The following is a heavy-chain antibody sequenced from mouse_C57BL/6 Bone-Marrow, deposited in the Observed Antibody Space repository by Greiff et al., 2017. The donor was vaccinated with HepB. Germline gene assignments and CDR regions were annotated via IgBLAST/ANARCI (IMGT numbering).Heavy chain of an antibody. CDR3: ARDQAGTGY. Sequence: EVQRVESGGGLVKPGGSLKLSCAASGFTFSSYAMSWVRQTPEKRLEWVATISDGGSYTYYPDNVKGRFTISRDNAKNHLDLQMSHLKSEDTAMYYCARDQAGTGYWGQGTTLTVSS. CDR2: ISDGGSYT. CDR1: GFTFSSYA. J-gene: IGHJ2*01. V-gene: IGHV5-4*01. D-gene: IGHD4-1*01.